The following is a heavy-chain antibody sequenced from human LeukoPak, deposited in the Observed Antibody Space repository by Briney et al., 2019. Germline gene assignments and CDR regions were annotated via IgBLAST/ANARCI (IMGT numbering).Heavy chain of an antibody. Sequence: SETLSLSCAVYVGSFSGYYWRWIRQPAVKGLEWIGRISGSGTITYNPALQSRLTISIDTSKNQFSLKLMSVTAADTAVYYCARDSGTTGEVKFDPWGQGTLVTVSS. D-gene: IGHD3-10*01. CDR2: ISGSGTI. J-gene: IGHJ5*02. CDR1: VGSFSGYY. V-gene: IGHV4-4*07. CDR3: ARDSGTTGEVKFDP.